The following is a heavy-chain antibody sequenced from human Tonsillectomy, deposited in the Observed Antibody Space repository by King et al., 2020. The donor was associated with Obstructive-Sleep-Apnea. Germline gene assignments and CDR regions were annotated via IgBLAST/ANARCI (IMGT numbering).Heavy chain of an antibody. D-gene: IGHD6-19*01. J-gene: IGHJ4*02. Sequence: QLQESGPGLVKPSETLSLTCTVSCGSISSYYWSWIRQPPGKGLEWIGYIYYSGSTNYNPSLKSRVTISVDTSKNQFSLKLSSVTAADTAVYYCARDRGSGWYYFDYWGQGTLVTVSS. CDR2: IYYSGST. CDR3: ARDRGSGWYYFDY. V-gene: IGHV4-59*01. CDR1: CGSISSYY.